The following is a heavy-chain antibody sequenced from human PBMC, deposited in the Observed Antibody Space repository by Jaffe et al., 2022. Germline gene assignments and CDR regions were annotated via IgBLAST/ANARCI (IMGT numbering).Heavy chain of an antibody. V-gene: IGHV1-8*01. Sequence: QVQLVQSGAEVKKPGASVKVSCKASGYTFTSYDINWVRQATGQGLEWMGWMNPNSGNTGYAQKFQGRVTMTRNTSISTAYMELSSLRSEDTAVYYCAREGGLGYDFWSGTAWFDPWGQGTLVTVSS. J-gene: IGHJ5*02. CDR3: AREGGLGYDFWSGTAWFDP. D-gene: IGHD3-3*01. CDR1: GYTFTSYD. CDR2: MNPNSGNT.